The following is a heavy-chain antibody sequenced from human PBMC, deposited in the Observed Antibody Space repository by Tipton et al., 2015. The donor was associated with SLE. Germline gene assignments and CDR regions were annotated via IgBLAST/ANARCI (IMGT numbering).Heavy chain of an antibody. Sequence: SLRLSCAASGFTFSSYAMSWVRQAPGKGLEWVSAISSNGGSTYYADSVKGRFTISRDNSKNTLYLQMSSLRAEDTAVYYCVKAGWELRDMDYWGQGTLVTVSS. J-gene: IGHJ4*02. CDR2: ISSNGGST. CDR1: GFTFSSYA. V-gene: IGHV3-64D*06. CDR3: VKAGWELRDMDY. D-gene: IGHD1-26*01.